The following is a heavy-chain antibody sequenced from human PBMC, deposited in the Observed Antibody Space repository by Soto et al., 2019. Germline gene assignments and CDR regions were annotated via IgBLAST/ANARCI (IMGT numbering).Heavy chain of an antibody. V-gene: IGHV1-69*13. CDR3: ARDQGIAAAGRRANYYYYGMDV. D-gene: IGHD6-13*01. CDR2: IIPIFGTA. J-gene: IGHJ6*02. CDR1: GGTFSSYA. Sequence: SVKVSCKASGGTFSSYAISWVRQAPGQRLEWMGGIIPIFGTANYAQKFQGRVTITADESTSTAYMKLSSLRSEDTAVYYCARDQGIAAAGRRANYYYYGMDVWGQGTTVTVSS.